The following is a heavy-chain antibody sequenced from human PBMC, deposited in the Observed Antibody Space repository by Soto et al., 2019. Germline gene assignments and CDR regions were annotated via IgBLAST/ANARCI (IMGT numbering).Heavy chain of an antibody. V-gene: IGHV1-3*01. D-gene: IGHD1-26*01. CDR2: INAGNGNT. Sequence: ASVKVSCKASGYTFTSYAMHWVRQAPGQRLEWMGWINAGNGNTKYSQKFQGRVTITRDTSASTAYMELSSLRSEDTAVYYCARDYSGSYYLTTDHWFDPWGQGTLVTVSS. J-gene: IGHJ5*02. CDR1: GYTFTSYA. CDR3: ARDYSGSYYLTTDHWFDP.